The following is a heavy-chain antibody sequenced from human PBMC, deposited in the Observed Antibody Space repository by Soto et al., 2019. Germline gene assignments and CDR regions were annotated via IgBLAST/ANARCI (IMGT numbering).Heavy chain of an antibody. V-gene: IGHV3-23*01. Sequence: EVQLLESGGGLVQPGGSLRLSCAASEFTFSSYSMIWVRQAPGKGLEWVSGVNGGGDITYYAESVKGRFTISRDNSKNTLYLQMNSLRAEDTAIYFCARCTVDTIVTSGWCHYLDPWGQGTLVTVSS. J-gene: IGHJ5*02. CDR3: ARCTVDTIVTSGWCHYLDP. CDR1: EFTFSSYS. D-gene: IGHD6-19*01. CDR2: VNGGGDIT.